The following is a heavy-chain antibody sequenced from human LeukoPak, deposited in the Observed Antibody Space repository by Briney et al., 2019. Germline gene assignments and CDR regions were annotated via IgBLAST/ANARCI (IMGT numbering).Heavy chain of an antibody. V-gene: IGHV1-2*02. D-gene: IGHD5-12*01. CDR1: GYTFTGYY. J-gene: IGHJ5*02. CDR3: ARHGLRLLNWFDP. Sequence: ASVKVSCKASGYTFTGYYMHWVRQAPGQGLEWMGWINPNSGGTNYAQKFQGRVTMTRDTSISTAYMGLSRLRSDDTAVYYWARHGLRLLNWFDPWGQGTLVTVSS. CDR2: INPNSGGT.